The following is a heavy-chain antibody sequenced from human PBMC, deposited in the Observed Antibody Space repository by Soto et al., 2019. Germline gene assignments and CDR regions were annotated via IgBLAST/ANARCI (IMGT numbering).Heavy chain of an antibody. CDR1: GYTFTSYA. CDR2: INAGNGNT. Sequence: ASVKVSCKASGYTFTSYAMHWVRQAPGQRLEWMGWINAGNGNTKYSQKFQGRVTITRGTSASTAYMELSSLRSEDTAVYYCARDEPPTYYYFDYWGQGTLVTVSS. V-gene: IGHV1-3*01. CDR3: ARDEPPTYYYFDY. D-gene: IGHD1-26*01. J-gene: IGHJ4*02.